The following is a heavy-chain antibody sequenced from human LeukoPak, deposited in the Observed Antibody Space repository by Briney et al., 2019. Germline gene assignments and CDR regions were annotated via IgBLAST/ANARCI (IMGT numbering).Heavy chain of an antibody. CDR3: VKCYSGFGGVNDY. CDR1: GFTLSNYA. Sequence: GGSLRLSCSASGFTLSNYAMHWIRQAPGKGLEYISAITTNGATYYTDSVKGRFTISRDNTKNTLDLQMSSLRAEDTAVYYCVKCYSGFGGVNDYWGQGNVVTVSS. J-gene: IGHJ4*02. V-gene: IGHV3-64D*06. D-gene: IGHD3-16*01. CDR2: ITTNGAT.